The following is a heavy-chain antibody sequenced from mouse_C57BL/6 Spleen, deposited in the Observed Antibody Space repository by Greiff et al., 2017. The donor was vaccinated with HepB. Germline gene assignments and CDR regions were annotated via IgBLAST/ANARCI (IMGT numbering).Heavy chain of an antibody. V-gene: IGHV1-15*01. D-gene: IGHD1-1*01. CDR2: IDPETGGT. CDR3: TRAITGGAMDY. Sequence: QVQLQQSGAELVRPGASVTRSCKASGYTFTDYEMPGVKQTPVHGLEWIGAIDPETGGTAYNQKFKGKAILTADKSSSTAYMELRSLTSEDSAVYYCTRAITGGAMDYWGQGTSVTVSS. J-gene: IGHJ4*01. CDR1: GYTFTDYE.